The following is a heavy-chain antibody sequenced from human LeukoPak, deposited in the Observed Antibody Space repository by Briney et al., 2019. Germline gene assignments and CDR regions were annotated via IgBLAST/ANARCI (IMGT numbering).Heavy chain of an antibody. J-gene: IGHJ4*02. CDR3: ARGVYAILGSFDY. V-gene: IGHV3-21*01. D-gene: IGHD2-8*01. CDR2: ISSSSTYI. CDR1: GFTFSSYS. Sequence: GGSLRLSCAASGFTFSSYSMNWVRQAPGKGLEWVSSISSSSTYIYYPDSVKGRFTISRDNAKNSLYLQMNSLRAEDTAVYYCARGVYAILGSFDYWGQGTLVTVSS.